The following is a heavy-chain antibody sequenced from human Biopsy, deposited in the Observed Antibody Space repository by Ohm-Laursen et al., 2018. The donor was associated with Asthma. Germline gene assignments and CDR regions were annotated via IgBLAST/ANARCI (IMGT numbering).Heavy chain of an antibody. Sequence: SLRLSCTASGFSFNSYGMHWVRQAPGKGLEWVAVIWYDGSNKYYADSVKGRFTISRDNSKNTLYLQMNSLRAEDTAVYYCARDPAGYYYFDYWGQGTLVTVSS. J-gene: IGHJ4*02. CDR1: GFSFNSYG. V-gene: IGHV3-33*08. CDR3: ARDPAGYYYFDY. CDR2: IWYDGSNK. D-gene: IGHD3-22*01.